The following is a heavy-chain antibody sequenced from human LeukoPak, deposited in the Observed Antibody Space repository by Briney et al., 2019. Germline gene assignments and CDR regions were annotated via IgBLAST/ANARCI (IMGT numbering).Heavy chain of an antibody. V-gene: IGHV3-9*01. Sequence: PGGSLGLSCAASGFTFDDYAMHWVRQAPGKGLEWVSGISWNSGSIGYADSVKGRFTISRDNAKNSLYLQMNSLRVEDTAFYYCAKGPQSIVGATKFDYWGQGTLVIVSS. CDR1: GFTFDDYA. CDR3: AKGPQSIVGATKFDY. CDR2: ISWNSGSI. J-gene: IGHJ4*02. D-gene: IGHD1-26*01.